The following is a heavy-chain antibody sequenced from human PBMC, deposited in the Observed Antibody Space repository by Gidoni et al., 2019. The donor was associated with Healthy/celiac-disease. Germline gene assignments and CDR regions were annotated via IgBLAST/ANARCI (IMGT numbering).Heavy chain of an antibody. D-gene: IGHD5-18*01. CDR1: GFTFSSYA. J-gene: IGHJ4*02. Sequence: QVQLVESGGGVVQPGRSLRLSCAASGFTFSSYAMHWVRQAPGKGLEWVAVISYDGSNKYYADSVKGRFTISRDNSKNTLYLQMNSLRAEDTAVYYCARDGGWIQLWQSGLDYWGQGTLVTVSS. CDR2: ISYDGSNK. V-gene: IGHV3-30*04. CDR3: ARDGGWIQLWQSGLDY.